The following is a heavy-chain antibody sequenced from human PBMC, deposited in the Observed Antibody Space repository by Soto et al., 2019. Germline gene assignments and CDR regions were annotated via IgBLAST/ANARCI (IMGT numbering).Heavy chain of an antibody. V-gene: IGHV1-69*02. CDR1: GGTFSSYT. Sequence: GASVKVSCTASGGTFSSYTISCVRQAPGQGLEWMGRIIPILGIANYAQKFQGRVTITADKSTSTAYMELSSLRSEDTAVYYCARAEQWLGIDPWGQGTLVTVSS. J-gene: IGHJ5*02. CDR2: IIPILGIA. CDR3: ARAEQWLGIDP. D-gene: IGHD6-19*01.